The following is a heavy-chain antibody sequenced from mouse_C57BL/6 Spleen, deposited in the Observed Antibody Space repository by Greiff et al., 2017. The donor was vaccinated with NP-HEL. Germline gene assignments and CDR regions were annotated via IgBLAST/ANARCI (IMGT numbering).Heavy chain of an antibody. CDR2: IWSGGST. V-gene: IGHV2-2*01. D-gene: IGHD1-1*01. CDR3: ARNYYGSSYGYFDV. CDR1: GFSLTSYG. Sequence: VKLQQSGPGLVQPSQSLSITCTVSGFSLTSYGVHWVRQSPGKGLEWLGVIWSGGSTDYNAAFISRLSISTDNSKSQVFFKMNSLQADDTAIYYCARNYYGSSYGYFDVWGTGTTVTVSS. J-gene: IGHJ1*03.